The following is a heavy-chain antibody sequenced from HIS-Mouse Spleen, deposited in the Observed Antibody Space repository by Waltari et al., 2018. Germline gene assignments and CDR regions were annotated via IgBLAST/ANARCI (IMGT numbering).Heavy chain of an antibody. CDR2: INHSGST. CDR1: GGSFSGYY. J-gene: IGHJ3*02. V-gene: IGHV4-34*01. Sequence: QVQLQQWGAGLLKPSETLSLTCAVYGGSFSGYYWSWIRQPPGKGLEWIGEINHSGSTNYNPSLKSGVTISVDTSKNQFSLKLSSVTAADTAVYYCARESGQDTAMVRNAFDIWGQGTMVTVSS. CDR3: ARESGQDTAMVRNAFDI. D-gene: IGHD5-18*01.